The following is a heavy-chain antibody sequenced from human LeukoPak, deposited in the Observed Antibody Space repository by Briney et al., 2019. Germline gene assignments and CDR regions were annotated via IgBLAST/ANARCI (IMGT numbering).Heavy chain of an antibody. J-gene: IGHJ6*02. CDR3: TTDSYCSTTTCYASSNYYYGLDA. CDR2: IYRNADGGTT. Sequence: GGSLRLSCAASGFTFSNAWMTWVRQAPGKGLEWVGRIYRNADGGTTDYAAPVKGRFTITRDDSKNTLYLQMNSLKTEDTAVYYCTTDSYCSTTTCYASSNYYYGLDAWGQGTSVTVSS. V-gene: IGHV3-15*05. D-gene: IGHD2-2*01. CDR1: GFTFSNAW.